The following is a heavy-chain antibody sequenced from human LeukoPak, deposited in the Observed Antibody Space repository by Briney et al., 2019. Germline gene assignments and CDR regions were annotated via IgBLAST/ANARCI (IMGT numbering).Heavy chain of an antibody. V-gene: IGHV3-49*03. CDR3: TGDGRRVATIRDWFDP. D-gene: IGHD5-12*01. CDR2: IRSKAYGGTT. Sequence: GGSLRLSCTASGFTFGDYAMSWFRQAPGKGLEWVGFIRSKAYGGTTEYAASVKGRFTISRDDSKSIAYLQMNSLKTEDTAVYYCTGDGRRVATIRDWFDPWGQGTLVTVSS. J-gene: IGHJ5*02. CDR1: GFTFGDYA.